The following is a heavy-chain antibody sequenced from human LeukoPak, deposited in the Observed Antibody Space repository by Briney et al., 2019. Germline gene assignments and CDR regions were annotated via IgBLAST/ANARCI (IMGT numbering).Heavy chain of an antibody. CDR2: ISSDESSK. CDR1: GFTFDDYA. V-gene: IGHV3-30-3*01. J-gene: IGHJ4*02. CDR3: AREVGMTDY. Sequence: GGSLRLSCAASGFTFDDYAMHWVRQAPGKGLDWVAIISSDESSKYYADSVKGRFTISRDNPKNTLYLQMNSLRPEDTAVYYCAREVGMTDYWGQGTLVTVSS.